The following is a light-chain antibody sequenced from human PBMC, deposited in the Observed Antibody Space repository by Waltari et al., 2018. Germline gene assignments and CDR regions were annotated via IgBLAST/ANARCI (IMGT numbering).Light chain of an antibody. V-gene: IGLV1-40*01. CDR1: RSNIGAGYD. Sequence: QSVLTPPPSLSGAPGQRVTISCTGRRSNIGAGYDVHWYQQLPGTAPKLLIYGNNNRPSGVPDRFSGSRSGTSASLAITGLQAEDEADYYCQSHDSSLSGSVFGGGTKLTVL. J-gene: IGLJ2*01. CDR2: GNN. CDR3: QSHDSSLSGSV.